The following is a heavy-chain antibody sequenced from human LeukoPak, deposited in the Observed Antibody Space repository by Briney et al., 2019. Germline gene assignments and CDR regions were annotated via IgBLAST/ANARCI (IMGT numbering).Heavy chain of an antibody. CDR3: ARELIEYSSSYLGTAGSAFDI. D-gene: IGHD6-6*01. CDR2: IYTSGST. V-gene: IGHV4-4*07. J-gene: IGHJ3*02. Sequence: KSSETLSLTCTVSGGSISSYYWSWIRQPAGKGLEWIGRIYTSGSTNYNPSLKSRVTMSVDTSKNQFSLKLSSVTAADTAVYYCARELIEYSSSYLGTAGSAFDIWGQGTMVTVSS. CDR1: GGSISSYY.